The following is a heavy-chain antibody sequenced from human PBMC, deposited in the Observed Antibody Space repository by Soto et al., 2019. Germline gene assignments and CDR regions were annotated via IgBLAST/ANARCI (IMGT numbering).Heavy chain of an antibody. D-gene: IGHD4-4*01. J-gene: IGHJ6*03. Sequence: ASVKVSCKASGYTFTSYYMHWVRQAPGQGLEWMGIINPSGGSTSYAQKFQGRVTMTRDTSTSTVYMELSSLRSEDTAVYYCARVPSTIRNYNYYYYYMDVWGKGTTVTVSS. V-gene: IGHV1-46*01. CDR2: INPSGGST. CDR3: ARVPSTIRNYNYYYYYMDV. CDR1: GYTFTSYY.